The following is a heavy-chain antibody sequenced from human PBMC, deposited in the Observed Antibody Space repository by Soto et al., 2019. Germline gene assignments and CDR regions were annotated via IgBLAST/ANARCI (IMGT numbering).Heavy chain of an antibody. CDR1: GGSFSDYY. D-gene: IGHD6-19*01. CDR2: ISHSGST. CDR3: ARGGWSVRFDY. Sequence: SQTLSLSYAVYGGSFSDYYWSWIRQPPGKGLEWIGEISHSGSTNYNPSLKSRVTISVDTSKNQFSLKLSSVTAADTAVYYCARGGWSVRFDYWGQGALVTVSS. V-gene: IGHV4-34*01. J-gene: IGHJ4*02.